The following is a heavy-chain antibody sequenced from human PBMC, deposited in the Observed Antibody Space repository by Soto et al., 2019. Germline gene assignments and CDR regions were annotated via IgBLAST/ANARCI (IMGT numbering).Heavy chain of an antibody. CDR2: IWYDGSNK. CDR3: ARDGDIVVVVAAHPTPYGMDV. J-gene: IGHJ6*02. CDR1: GFTFSSYG. D-gene: IGHD2-15*01. V-gene: IGHV3-33*01. Sequence: QVQLVESGGGVVQPGRSLRLSCAASGFTFSSYGMHWVRQAPGKGLEWVAVIWYDGSNKYYADSVKGRFTISRDNSKNTLYLQMNSLRAEDTAVYYCARDGDIVVVVAAHPTPYGMDVWGQGTTVTVSS.